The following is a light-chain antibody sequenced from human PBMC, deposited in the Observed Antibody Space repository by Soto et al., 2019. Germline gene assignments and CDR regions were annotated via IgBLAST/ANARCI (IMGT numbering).Light chain of an antibody. CDR3: QQYTKTNNTWM. Sequence: IQVTQSPPTLSSSLGDRVTITCRASQTISTWIAWYQQKPGKAPKLLVYDASTLQSGVASRFSGSGSGTEFTLIISGLQPDESATYYCQQYTKTNNTWMFGQGTKVDI. V-gene: IGKV1-5*01. CDR1: QTISTW. CDR2: DAS. J-gene: IGKJ1*01.